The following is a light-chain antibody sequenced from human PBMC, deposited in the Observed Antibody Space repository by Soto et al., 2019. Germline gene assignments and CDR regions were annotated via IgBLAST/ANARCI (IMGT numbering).Light chain of an antibody. V-gene: IGLV1-47*01. CDR2: RNI. CDR1: SSNIGNHY. Sequence: QAVVTQPPSASGTPGQRVTISCSGSSSNIGNHYVNWFQQLPGTAPKLLIYRNIQRPSGVPDRFSASRSGTSASLAISGLRSEDEGDYYCAVWDDSLTGLFGGGTKLTVL. CDR3: AVWDDSLTGL. J-gene: IGLJ2*01.